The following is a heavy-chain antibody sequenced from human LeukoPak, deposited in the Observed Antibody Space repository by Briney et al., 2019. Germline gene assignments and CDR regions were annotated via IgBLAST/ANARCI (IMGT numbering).Heavy chain of an antibody. CDR3: AKDGFPYGSGSYPMAGAFDI. J-gene: IGHJ3*02. V-gene: IGHV3-23*01. D-gene: IGHD3-10*01. CDR2: ISGSGGST. CDR1: GFTFSSYA. Sequence: PGGSLRLSCAASGFTFSSYAMSWVRQAPGKGLEWVSAISGSGGSTYYADSVKGRFTISRDDSKNTLYLQMNSLRAEDTAVYYCAKDGFPYGSGSYPMAGAFDIWGQGTMVTVSS.